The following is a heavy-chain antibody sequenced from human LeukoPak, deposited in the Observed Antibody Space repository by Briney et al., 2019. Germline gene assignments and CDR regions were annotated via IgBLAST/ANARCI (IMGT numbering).Heavy chain of an antibody. Sequence: GGSLRLSCAASGFTFSSYGMHWVRQAPGKGLEWVAVIWYDGSNKYYADSVKGRFTISRDNSKNTLYLQMNSLRAEDTAVYYCAKDLSRVARGAWYWLDYWGQGTLVPVSS. D-gene: IGHD6-19*01. V-gene: IGHV3-33*06. CDR1: GFTFSSYG. CDR2: IWYDGSNK. CDR3: AKDLSRVARGAWYWLDY. J-gene: IGHJ4*02.